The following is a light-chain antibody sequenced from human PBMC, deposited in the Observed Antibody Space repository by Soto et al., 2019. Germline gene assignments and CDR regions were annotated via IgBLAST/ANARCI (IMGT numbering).Light chain of an antibody. Sequence: VILLTQSPSLLSSSPGERVTLTCRISQSISSYLAWYQQKPGKAPELLIYAASNLQSGVPSRFSGSGSGTDFTLTISCLEPEDFATYYCQQHYSCPPTFGQGAMVDIK. CDR1: QSISSY. V-gene: IGKV1D-8*01. CDR3: QQHYSCPPT. CDR2: AAS. J-gene: IGKJ1*01.